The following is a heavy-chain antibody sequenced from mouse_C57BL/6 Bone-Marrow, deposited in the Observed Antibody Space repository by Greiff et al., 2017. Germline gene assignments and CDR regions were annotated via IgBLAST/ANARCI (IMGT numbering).Heavy chain of an antibody. CDR1: GFTFSDYG. CDR2: ISSGSSTI. D-gene: IGHD1-1*01. V-gene: IGHV5-17*01. Sequence: EVKLVESGGGLVKPGGSLKLSCAASGFTFSDYGMHWVRQAPEKGLEWVAYISSGSSTIYYAHTVKGRFTISRDNAKNTLFLQMTSLRSEDTAMYYGARRGTTVVATDYWGQGTTLTVSS. J-gene: IGHJ2*01. CDR3: ARRGTTVVATDY.